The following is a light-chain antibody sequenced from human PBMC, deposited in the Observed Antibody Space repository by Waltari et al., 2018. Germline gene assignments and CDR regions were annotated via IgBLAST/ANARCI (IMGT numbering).Light chain of an antibody. CDR1: QSVLSSSNNKDY. Sequence: DIVMTQSPDSLAVSLGERATINCKSSQSVLSSSNNKDYLAWYQQKPGQPPKLLIYWASTRESGVPDRFSGSGSETDFTLTISGLQAEDVAVYYCQQYYSTPPRTFGQGTKVEIK. J-gene: IGKJ1*01. CDR2: WAS. V-gene: IGKV4-1*01. CDR3: QQYYSTPPRT.